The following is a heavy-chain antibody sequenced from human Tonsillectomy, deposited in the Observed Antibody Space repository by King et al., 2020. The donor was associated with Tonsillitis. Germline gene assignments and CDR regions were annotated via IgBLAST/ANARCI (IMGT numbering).Heavy chain of an antibody. D-gene: IGHD3-22*01. J-gene: IGHJ4*02. Sequence: VQLVESGGGLVKPGGSLRLSCAASGFTFSTYAMSWVRQAPGKGLEWLSSISIANSYIYYADSVKGRFTISRDNAKNSLYLQMNSLRTEDTAVYYCARGPDYFDSSGYYPYYFDYWGRGTLVTVSS. CDR1: GFTFSTYA. CDR3: ARGPDYFDSSGYYPYYFDY. V-gene: IGHV3-21*06. CDR2: ISIANSYI.